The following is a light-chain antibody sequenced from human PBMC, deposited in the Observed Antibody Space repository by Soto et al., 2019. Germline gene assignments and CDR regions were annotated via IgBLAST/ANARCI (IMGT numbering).Light chain of an antibody. V-gene: IGLV2-23*01. Sequence: QSVLTQPASVSGSPGQSITISCTGTSSDVGSYNLVSWYQQYPGKAPKLMIYEGSQRPSGVSHRFSGSKSGNTASLTISGLQAEDEADYYCCSYAGSTPLMFGGGTKLTVL. J-gene: IGLJ3*02. CDR3: CSYAGSTPLM. CDR2: EGS. CDR1: SSDVGSYNL.